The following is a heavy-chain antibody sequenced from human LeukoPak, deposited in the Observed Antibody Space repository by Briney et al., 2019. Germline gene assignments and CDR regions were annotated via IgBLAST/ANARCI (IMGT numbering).Heavy chain of an antibody. J-gene: IGHJ4*02. D-gene: IGHD3-22*01. Sequence: PGGSLRLSCAASGFTFSSYAMSWVRQAPGKGLEWVSAISGSGGSTYYADSVKGRFTISRDNSKNTLYLQMNSLRAEDTAVYYCAKDRNYYDSSGNNDYWGQGTLVTVSS. CDR2: ISGSGGST. CDR1: GFTFSSYA. CDR3: AKDRNYYDSSGNNDY. V-gene: IGHV3-23*01.